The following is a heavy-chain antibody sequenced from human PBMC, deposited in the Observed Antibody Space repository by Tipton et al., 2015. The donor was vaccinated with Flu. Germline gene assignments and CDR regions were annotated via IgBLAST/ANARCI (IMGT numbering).Heavy chain of an antibody. CDR1: GFTFSDHY. D-gene: IGHD2-15*01. J-gene: IGHJ4*02. V-gene: IGHV3-72*01. CDR3: VLVVVAAKTFDY. Sequence: SLRLSCAASGFTFSDHYMDWVRQAPGKGLEWVGRTRNKANSYTTEYAASVKGRFTISRDDSKNSLYLQMNSLKTEDTAVYYCVLVVVAAKTFDYWGQGTLVTVSS. CDR2: TRNKANSYTT.